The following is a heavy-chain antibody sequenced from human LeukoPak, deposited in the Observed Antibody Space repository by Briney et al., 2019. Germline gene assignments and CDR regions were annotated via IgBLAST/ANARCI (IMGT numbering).Heavy chain of an antibody. J-gene: IGHJ6*02. CDR3: ARGFGSCYDFPTYYYGMDG. CDR2: IYYSGST. Sequence: PSETLSLTCTVSVGSLSSYYWSWIRQPPARGREGVGDIYYSGSTNYIPSLKSRVTISVDTSKNQFSLKLSSVTAADTAVYYCARGFGSCYDFPTYYYGMDGWGQGTTVTVPS. V-gene: IGHV4-59*01. CDR1: VGSLSSYY. D-gene: IGHD5-12*01.